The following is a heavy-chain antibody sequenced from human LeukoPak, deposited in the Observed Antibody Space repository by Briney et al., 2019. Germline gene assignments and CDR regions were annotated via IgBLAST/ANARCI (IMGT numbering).Heavy chain of an antibody. V-gene: IGHV4-59*12. D-gene: IGHD3-22*01. CDR3: ARVRDMYYCDSSGYYPDY. CDR2: IYYSGST. CDR1: GGSISSYY. J-gene: IGHJ4*02. Sequence: SETLSLTCTVSGGSISSYYWSWIRQPPGKGLEWIGYIYYSGSTNYNPSLKSRVTISVDTSKNQFSLKLSSVTAADTAVYYCARVRDMYYCDSSGYYPDYWGQGTLVTVSS.